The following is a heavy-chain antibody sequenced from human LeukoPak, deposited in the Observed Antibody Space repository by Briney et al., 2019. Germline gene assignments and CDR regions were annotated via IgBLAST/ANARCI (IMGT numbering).Heavy chain of an antibody. CDR3: ARERLRYYFDY. D-gene: IGHD4-17*01. V-gene: IGHV4-30-4*01. Sequence: SETLSLTCTVSGGSISSGDCYWSWIRQPPGKGLEWIGYIYYSGSTYYNPSLKSRVTISVDTSKNQFSLKLSSVTAADTAVYYCARERLRYYFDYWGQGTLVTVSS. J-gene: IGHJ4*02. CDR1: GGSISSGDCY. CDR2: IYYSGST.